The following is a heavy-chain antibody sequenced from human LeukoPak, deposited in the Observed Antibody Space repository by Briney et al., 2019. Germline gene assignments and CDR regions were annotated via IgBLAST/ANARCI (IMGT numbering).Heavy chain of an antibody. D-gene: IGHD3-22*01. J-gene: IGHJ4*02. Sequence: GGSLRLSCAASGFTFANHAMSWVRQTAGKGLEWVSAISGGGDITYYADSGKGRFTISRDNSKATLFLKMHSRGPGEPAVYYCGREDSPATVNYWGEGTLVTLS. CDR2: ISGGGDIT. CDR1: GFTFANHA. CDR3: GREDSPATVNY. V-gene: IGHV3-23*01.